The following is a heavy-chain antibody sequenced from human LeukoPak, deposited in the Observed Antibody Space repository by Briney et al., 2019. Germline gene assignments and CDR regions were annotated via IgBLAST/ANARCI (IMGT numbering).Heavy chain of an antibody. D-gene: IGHD3-22*01. Sequence: PSETLSLTCSVSGGSISSGDYYWSWIRQTPGKGLEWIGYIYYSGSTYYNPSLKSRVTISVDTSKNQFSLKLSSVTAADTAVYYCARMADYYDSSGSGSFDPWGQGTLVTVSS. J-gene: IGHJ5*02. V-gene: IGHV4-30-4*01. CDR1: GGSISSGDYY. CDR2: IYYSGST. CDR3: ARMADYYDSSGSGSFDP.